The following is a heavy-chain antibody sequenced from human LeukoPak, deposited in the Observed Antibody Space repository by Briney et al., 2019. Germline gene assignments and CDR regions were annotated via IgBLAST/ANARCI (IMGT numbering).Heavy chain of an antibody. V-gene: IGHV4-4*07. CDR1: GGSISSYY. Sequence: SSETLSLTCTVSGGSISSYYWSWIRQPAGKGLEWIGRIYTSGSTNYNPSLKSRVTISVDTSKNQFSLKLSSVTAADTAVYYCARDTRLELLWFGELPYGMDVWGQGTTVTVSS. J-gene: IGHJ6*02. CDR3: ARDTRLELLWFGELPYGMDV. CDR2: IYTSGST. D-gene: IGHD3-10*01.